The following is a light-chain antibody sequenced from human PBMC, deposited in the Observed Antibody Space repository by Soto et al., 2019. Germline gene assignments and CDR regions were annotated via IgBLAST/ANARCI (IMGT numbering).Light chain of an antibody. CDR2: GAP. Sequence: EIVMTQSPATLSVSPGERATLSCRASQSVGSGLSWYQQKPDQAPRLLIYGAPTRATGIPARFSGSGSGTEFTLTISSLQSEDYAVYYCQQYNNWPPYTFGQGTK. V-gene: IGKV3-15*01. J-gene: IGKJ2*01. CDR1: QSVGSG. CDR3: QQYNNWPPYT.